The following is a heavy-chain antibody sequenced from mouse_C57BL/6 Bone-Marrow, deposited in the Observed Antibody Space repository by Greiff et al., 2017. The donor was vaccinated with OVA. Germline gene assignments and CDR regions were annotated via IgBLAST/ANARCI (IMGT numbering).Heavy chain of an antibody. CDR3: ARTLYYYGSSYYFDY. D-gene: IGHD1-1*01. Sequence: QVTLKESGPGILQPSQTLSLTCSFSGFSLSTFGMGVGWIRQPSGKGLEWLAHIWWDDDKYYNPALKSRLTISKDTSKNQVFLKIANVDTADTATYYCARTLYYYGSSYYFDYWGQGTTLTVSS. CDR2: IWWDDDK. CDR1: GFSLSTFGMG. V-gene: IGHV8-8*01. J-gene: IGHJ2*01.